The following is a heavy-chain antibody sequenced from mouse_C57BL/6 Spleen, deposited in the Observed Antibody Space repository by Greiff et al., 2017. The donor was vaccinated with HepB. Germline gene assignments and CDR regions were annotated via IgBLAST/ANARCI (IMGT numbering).Heavy chain of an antibody. D-gene: IGHD2-3*01. Sequence: VQLQQSGAELVRPGASVKLSCKASGYTFTDYYINWVKQRPGQGLEWIARIYPGSGNTYYNEKFKGKATLTAEKSSSTAYMPLSSLTSEDSAVYFCARDGDVGYFDYWGQGTTLTVSS. CDR2: IYPGSGNT. J-gene: IGHJ2*01. CDR3: ARDGDVGYFDY. CDR1: GYTFTDYY. V-gene: IGHV1-76*01.